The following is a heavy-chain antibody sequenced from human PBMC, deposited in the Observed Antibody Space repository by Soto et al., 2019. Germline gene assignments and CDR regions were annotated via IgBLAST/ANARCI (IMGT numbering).Heavy chain of an antibody. CDR3: ARFSAVCPLFDY. CDR1: GFPFSIYS. J-gene: IGHJ4*02. D-gene: IGHD6-6*01. Sequence: GGSLRLSCAASGFPFSIYSMNLVRQAPGKGLEWVSSISSSSSYIYYADSVKGRFTISRDNAKNSLYLQMNSLRAEDTAVYYCARFSAVCPLFDYWGQGTLVTVSS. V-gene: IGHV3-21*01. CDR2: ISSSSSYI.